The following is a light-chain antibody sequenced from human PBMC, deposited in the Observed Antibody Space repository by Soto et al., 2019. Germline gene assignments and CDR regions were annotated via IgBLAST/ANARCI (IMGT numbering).Light chain of an antibody. J-gene: IGKJ1*01. CDR2: PAS. V-gene: IGKV3-20*01. Sequence: IVLMQSPDTLSLSPGERATLSCRASRSLSSDYLAWYQQKPGQAPRLLFYPASRRATGTPDRCSVSVSRTDFTITIRRLEPGDFAVYYCQQYGDSPRSFGQGTKVDIK. CDR3: QQYGDSPRS. CDR1: RSLSSDY.